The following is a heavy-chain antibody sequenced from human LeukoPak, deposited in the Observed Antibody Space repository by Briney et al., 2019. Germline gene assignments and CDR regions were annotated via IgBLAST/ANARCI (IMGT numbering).Heavy chain of an antibody. CDR3: ARVGSSWYVVDP. D-gene: IGHD6-13*01. Sequence: GGSLRLSCAASGFTFSSYWMTWVRQAPGKGMEWVANIKEDGSEKYYVDSVKGRFTISRDNAKKSLYLQMNSLRAEDTAVYYCARVGSSWYVVDPWGQGTLVTVSS. V-gene: IGHV3-7*01. J-gene: IGHJ5*02. CDR1: GFTFSSYW. CDR2: IKEDGSEK.